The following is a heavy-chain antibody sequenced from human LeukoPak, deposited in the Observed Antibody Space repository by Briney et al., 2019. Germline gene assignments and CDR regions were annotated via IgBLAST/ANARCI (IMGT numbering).Heavy chain of an antibody. V-gene: IGHV3-48*03. CDR2: ISSSGSTI. CDR1: GFTFGSYE. CDR3: ATEVRVNDY. Sequence: GGSMRLSCAASGFTFGSYEMNWVRQAPGKGLEWVSYISSSGSTIYYADSVKGRFTISRDNAKNSLYLQMNSLRAEDTAVYYCATEVRVNDYWGQGTLVTVSS. J-gene: IGHJ4*02.